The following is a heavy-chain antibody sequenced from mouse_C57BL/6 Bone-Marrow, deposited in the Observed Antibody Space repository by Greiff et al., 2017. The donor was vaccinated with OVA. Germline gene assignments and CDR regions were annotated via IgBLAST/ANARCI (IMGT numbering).Heavy chain of an antibody. CDR2: IDPFDSYT. Sequence: QVQLQQPGAELVMPGASVKLSCKASGYTFTSYWMHWVKQRPGQGLEWIGEIDPFDSYTNYNQKFKGKSTLTVDKSSSTAYMQLSSLTSEDSAVYYCARFTTVVPWYFDVWGTGTTVTVSS. J-gene: IGHJ1*03. CDR3: ARFTTVVPWYFDV. V-gene: IGHV1-69*01. CDR1: GYTFTSYW. D-gene: IGHD1-1*01.